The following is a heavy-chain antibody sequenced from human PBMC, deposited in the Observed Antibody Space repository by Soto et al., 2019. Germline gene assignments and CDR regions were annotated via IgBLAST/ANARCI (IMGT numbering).Heavy chain of an antibody. CDR2: IYPSDSDT. J-gene: IGHJ4*02. CDR3: ARHEYNSGWRYFGY. V-gene: IGHV5-51*01. Sequence: GESLKISCKASGYSFTTYWIGWVRQMPGKGLEWMGIIYPSDSDTRYSPSFQGQVTISADKSISTTHLQWRSLKASDTAMYYCARHEYNSGWRYFGYWGQGTLVTVSS. D-gene: IGHD6-19*01. CDR1: GYSFTTYW.